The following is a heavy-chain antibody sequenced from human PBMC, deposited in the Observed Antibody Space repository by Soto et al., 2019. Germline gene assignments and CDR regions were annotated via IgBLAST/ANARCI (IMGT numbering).Heavy chain of an antibody. Sequence: QVQLAESGGGVVQPGRSLRLSCAASGFTFSSYGMQWVRQAPGKGLEWVAVVWYDGSNIYYADSVKGRFTISRDSSKNTLYMQMNSLRAEDTAVYYCARGSVNFYYYMDVWGKGTTVTVSS. CDR2: VWYDGSNI. CDR1: GFTFSSYG. V-gene: IGHV3-33*01. CDR3: ARGSVNFYYYMDV. D-gene: IGHD6-19*01. J-gene: IGHJ6*03.